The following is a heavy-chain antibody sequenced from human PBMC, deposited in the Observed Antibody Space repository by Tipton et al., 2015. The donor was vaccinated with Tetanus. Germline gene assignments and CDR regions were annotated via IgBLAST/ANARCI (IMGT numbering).Heavy chain of an antibody. CDR2: LTYSGRT. V-gene: IGHV4-39*02. Sequence: TLSLTCIVSGGSMSTGGHYGAWVRQSPGQGLEWIGSLTYSGRTYYNPSLKSRVNMAADTSRKDFSVRLRSVTAADTAVYFCARLREVVSRSGWAFDYWGQGILVTVSS. J-gene: IGHJ4*02. D-gene: IGHD3-10*01. CDR1: GGSMSTGGHY. CDR3: ARLREVVSRSGWAFDY.